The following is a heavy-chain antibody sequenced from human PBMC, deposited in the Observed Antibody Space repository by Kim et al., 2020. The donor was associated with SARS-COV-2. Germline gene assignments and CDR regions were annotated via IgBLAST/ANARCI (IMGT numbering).Heavy chain of an antibody. CDR2: IYYSGST. CDR3: ARDRAPAHYYYGMDV. J-gene: IGHJ6*02. Sequence: SETLSLTCTVSGGSISSYYWSWIRQPPGKGLEWIGYIYYSGSTNYNPSLKSRVTISVDTSKNQFSLKLSSVTAADTAVYYCARDRAPAHYYYGMDVWGQG. CDR1: GGSISSYY. V-gene: IGHV4-59*13.